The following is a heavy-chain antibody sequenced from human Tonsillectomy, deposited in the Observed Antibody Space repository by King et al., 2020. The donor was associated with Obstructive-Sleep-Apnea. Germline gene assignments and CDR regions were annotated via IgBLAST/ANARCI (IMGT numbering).Heavy chain of an antibody. CDR2: LYYNGNT. V-gene: IGHV4-59*01. CDR1: GGSINSYY. J-gene: IGHJ4*02. D-gene: IGHD3-10*01. CDR3: AREPRYYGSGYFDY. Sequence: VQLQESGPRLVKPSETLSLTCTVSGGSINSYYWSWIRQPPGKGLEWIGYLYYNGNTNYNPSLKRRVTISGDASKNQLSLKLSFVTAADTAVYYCAREPRYYGSGYFDYRGPGNPVTVPP.